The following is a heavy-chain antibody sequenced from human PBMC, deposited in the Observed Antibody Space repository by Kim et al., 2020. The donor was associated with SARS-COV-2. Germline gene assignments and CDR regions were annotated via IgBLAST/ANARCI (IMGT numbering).Heavy chain of an antibody. V-gene: IGHV1-3*01. J-gene: IGHJ4*02. Sequence: KNSQKCQGRGTINRDTTASTAYMGLSSLRSEDTAVYYCARDLYGDYYFDYWGQGTLVTVSS. D-gene: IGHD4-17*01. CDR3: ARDLYGDYYFDY.